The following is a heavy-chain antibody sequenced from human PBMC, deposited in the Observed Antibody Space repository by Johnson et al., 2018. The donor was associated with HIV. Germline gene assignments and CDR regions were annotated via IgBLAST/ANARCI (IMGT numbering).Heavy chain of an antibody. CDR2: ISYDGSNK. CDR1: GFTFSSYA. CDR3: AIVPITYSYCYTDEAFDS. J-gene: IGHJ3*02. D-gene: IGHD5-18*01. Sequence: QVQLVESGGGVVQPGRSLRLSCAASGFTFSSYAMHWVRQAPGKGLEWVAVISYDGSNKYYADSVKGRFTISRDNSKNTLYLQMNSLRAEDTAVYYWAIVPITYSYCYTDEAFDSWGQVTMVTVSS. V-gene: IGHV3-30-3*01.